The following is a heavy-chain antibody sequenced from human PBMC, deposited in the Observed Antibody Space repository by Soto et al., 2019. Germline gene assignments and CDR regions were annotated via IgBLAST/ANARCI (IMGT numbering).Heavy chain of an antibody. Sequence: QVQLVQSGAEVKKPGASVKVSCKASGYSFTNYYIHWVRQAPGQGLEWMGIINPSGGSTSYAQKSKGRVTMTRDTSTSTVYMELSSLRSEDTAVYYCARVGYSSSSGSSGMDVWGQGTTVTVSS. J-gene: IGHJ6*02. D-gene: IGHD6-6*01. V-gene: IGHV1-46*01. CDR1: GYSFTNYY. CDR3: ARVGYSSSSGSSGMDV. CDR2: INPSGGST.